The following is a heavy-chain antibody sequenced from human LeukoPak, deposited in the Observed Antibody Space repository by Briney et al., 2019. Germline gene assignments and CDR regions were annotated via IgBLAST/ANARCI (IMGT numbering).Heavy chain of an antibody. Sequence: SETLSLTCTVSSDFFSSVTDYWAWIRQPPGKRLEWIASGDYSGGTYYNPSLESRVAISADMSKNQISLKLSSVTAADTALYYCARERGEEYSSGWYKTNFFDTWGQGTRVTVSS. CDR1: SDFFSSVTDY. CDR2: GDYSGGT. V-gene: IGHV4-39*07. J-gene: IGHJ4*02. D-gene: IGHD6-19*01. CDR3: ARERGEEYSSGWYKTNFFDT.